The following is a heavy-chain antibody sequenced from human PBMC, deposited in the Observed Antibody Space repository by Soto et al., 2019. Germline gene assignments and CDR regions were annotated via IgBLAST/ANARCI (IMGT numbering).Heavy chain of an antibody. CDR1: GGTFSSYA. CDR3: ARAWFKARIVLRSYFDY. V-gene: IGHV1-69*01. Sequence: QVQLVQSGAEVKKPGSSVKVSCKASGGTFSSYALSWVRQAPGQGLEWMGGIIPIFGTANYPQKFQGRVTITADESTSTAYMELNSLRSEDTAVYFCARAWFKARIVLRSYFDYWGQGTLVTVSS. D-gene: IGHD3-3*01. CDR2: IIPIFGTA. J-gene: IGHJ4*02.